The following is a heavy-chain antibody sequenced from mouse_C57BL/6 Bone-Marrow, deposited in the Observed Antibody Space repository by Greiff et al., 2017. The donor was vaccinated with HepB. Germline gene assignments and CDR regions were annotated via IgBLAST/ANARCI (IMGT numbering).Heavy chain of an antibody. V-gene: IGHV5-12*01. CDR1: GFTFSDYY. Sequence: EVQGVESGGGLVQPGGSLKLSCAASGFTFSDYYMYWVRQTPEKRLEWVAYISNGGGSTYYPDTVKGRFTISRDNAKNTLYLQMSRLKSEDTAMYYCARQLRLRPWFAYWGQGTLVTVSA. D-gene: IGHD3-2*02. CDR2: ISNGGGST. CDR3: ARQLRLRPWFAY. J-gene: IGHJ3*01.